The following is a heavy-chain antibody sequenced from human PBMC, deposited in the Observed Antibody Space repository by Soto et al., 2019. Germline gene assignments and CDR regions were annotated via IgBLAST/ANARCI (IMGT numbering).Heavy chain of an antibody. CDR2: ISAYNGNT. Sequence: QVQLVQSGAEVKKPGASVKVSCKASGYTFTSYGISWVRQAPGQGLEWMGWISAYNGNTNYAQKLQGRVTMTTDTSTSTAYMELRSLRSDDTAVYYCARDGYYDSSGYYSVKPYGMDVWGQGTTVTVSS. J-gene: IGHJ6*02. CDR1: GYTFTSYG. V-gene: IGHV1-18*04. CDR3: ARDGYYDSSGYYSVKPYGMDV. D-gene: IGHD3-22*01.